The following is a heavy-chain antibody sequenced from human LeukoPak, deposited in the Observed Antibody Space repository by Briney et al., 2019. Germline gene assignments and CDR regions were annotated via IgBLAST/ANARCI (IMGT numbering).Heavy chain of an antibody. CDR1: GGSISSSSYY. V-gene: IGHV4-39*07. D-gene: IGHD6-13*01. J-gene: IGHJ4*02. CDR2: INHSGST. Sequence: PSETLSLTCTVSGGSISSSSYYWGWIRQPPGKGLEWIGEINHSGSTNYNPSLKSRVTISVDTSKNQFSLKLSSVTAADTAVYYCARGRLWRHSSSWYSVRSNQEARYYFDYWGQGTLVTVSS. CDR3: ARGRLWRHSSSWYSVRSNQEARYYFDY.